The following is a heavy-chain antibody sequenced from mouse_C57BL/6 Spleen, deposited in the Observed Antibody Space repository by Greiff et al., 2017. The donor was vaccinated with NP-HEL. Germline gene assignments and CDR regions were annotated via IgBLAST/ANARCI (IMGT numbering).Heavy chain of an antibody. CDR1: GYTFTSYG. J-gene: IGHJ1*03. CDR2: IYPRSGNT. V-gene: IGHV1-81*01. Sequence: QVHVKQSGAELARPGASVKLSCKASGYTFTSYGISWVKQRTGQGLEWIGEIYPRSGNTYYNEKFKGKATLTADKSSSTAYMELRSLTSEDSAVYFCALITTGYFDVWGTGTTVTVSS. D-gene: IGHD1-1*01. CDR3: ALITTGYFDV.